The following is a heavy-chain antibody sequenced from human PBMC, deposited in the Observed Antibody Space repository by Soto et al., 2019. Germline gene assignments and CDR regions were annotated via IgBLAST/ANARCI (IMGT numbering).Heavy chain of an antibody. CDR2: FDPEDGET. CDR3: ATDGYYGSGSYQTDNWFDP. V-gene: IGHV1-24*01. Sequence: ASVKVSCKVSGYTLTELSMHWVRQAPGKGLEWMGGFDPEDGETIYAQKFQGRVTMTEDTSTDTAYMELSSLRSEDTAVYYCATDGYYGSGSYQTDNWFDPWGQGTLVTVSS. CDR1: GYTLTELS. J-gene: IGHJ5*02. D-gene: IGHD3-10*01.